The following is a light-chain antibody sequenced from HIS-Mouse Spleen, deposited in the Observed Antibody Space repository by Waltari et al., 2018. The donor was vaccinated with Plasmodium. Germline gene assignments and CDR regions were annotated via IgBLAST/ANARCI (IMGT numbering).Light chain of an antibody. V-gene: IGLV2-23*01. CDR3: CSYAGSSTNWV. CDR1: SSDVGSYNL. J-gene: IGLJ3*02. Sequence: QSALTQPASVSGSPGQSITISCTGTSSDVGSYNLVSWSQQHPGKAPKLMIYEGSKRAAGVSNRFSGSKSGNTASLTISGLQAEDEADYYCCSYAGSSTNWVFGGGTKLTVL. CDR2: EGS.